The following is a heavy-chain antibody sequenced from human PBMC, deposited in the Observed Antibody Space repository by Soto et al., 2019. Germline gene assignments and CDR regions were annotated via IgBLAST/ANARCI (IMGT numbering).Heavy chain of an antibody. J-gene: IGHJ4*02. CDR2: IIPIFGTA. D-gene: IGHD1-26*01. V-gene: IGHV1-69*13. Sequence: SVKVSCKASGGTFSSYAISWVRQAPGQGLEWMGGIIPIFGTANYAHKFQGRVTITADESTSTDYMELSSLRSEDTAVYYCARAPGANETPFDXWGQGTLVTVSX. CDR3: ARAPGANETPFDX. CDR1: GGTFSSYA.